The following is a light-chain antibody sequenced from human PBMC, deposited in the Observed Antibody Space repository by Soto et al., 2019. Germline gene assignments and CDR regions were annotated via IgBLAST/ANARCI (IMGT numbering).Light chain of an antibody. J-gene: IGLJ1*01. V-gene: IGLV3-21*02. Sequence: SYDLTQSPAVSVAPGQTARITCGGNTIGSKSVHWYQQRPGQAPVLVAYDDTDRPSGIPERFSGSNSGNTATLTIIRVEAGDEADYYCQVWDTSSDHYVFGTGTKVTVL. CDR3: QVWDTSSDHYV. CDR1: TIGSKS. CDR2: DDT.